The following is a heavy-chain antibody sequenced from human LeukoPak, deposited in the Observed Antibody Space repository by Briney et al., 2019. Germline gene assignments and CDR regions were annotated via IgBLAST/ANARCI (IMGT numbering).Heavy chain of an antibody. Sequence: SETLSLTCAVYGGSFSGYYWSWIRQPPGKGLEWIGEINHSGSTNYNPSLKSPVTISVDTSKNQFSLKLSSVTAADTAVYYCARERGIAVAGTGYFDYWGQGTLVTVSS. CDR3: ARERGIAVAGTGYFDY. V-gene: IGHV4-34*01. J-gene: IGHJ4*02. CDR2: INHSGST. CDR1: GGSFSGYY. D-gene: IGHD6-19*01.